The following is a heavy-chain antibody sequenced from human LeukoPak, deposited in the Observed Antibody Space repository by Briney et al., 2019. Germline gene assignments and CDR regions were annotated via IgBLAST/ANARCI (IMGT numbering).Heavy chain of an antibody. D-gene: IGHD6-13*01. CDR2: IYYSGST. CDR3: ARGSWYWGPEYFDY. CDR1: GGSISSYY. Sequence: PSETLSLTCTVSGGSISSYYWSWIRQPPGKGLEWIGYIYYSGSTNYNPSLKSRVTISVDTSKNQFSLKLSSVTAADTAVYYCARGSWYWGPEYFDYWGQGTLVTVSS. J-gene: IGHJ4*02. V-gene: IGHV4-59*12.